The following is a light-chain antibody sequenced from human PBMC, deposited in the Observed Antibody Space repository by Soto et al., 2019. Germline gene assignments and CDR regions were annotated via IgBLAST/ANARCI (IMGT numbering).Light chain of an antibody. Sequence: QSALTQPASVSGSPGQSITISCTGTSSDIGAYNHVSWYQQNPGKAPQLIIYEVSNRPSGLSNLFSASKSGNAASLTISGLQAEDEADYFCCSFTTSSTLVFGTGTKVTVL. V-gene: IGLV2-14*01. CDR3: CSFTTSSTLV. CDR2: EVS. J-gene: IGLJ1*01. CDR1: SSDIGAYNH.